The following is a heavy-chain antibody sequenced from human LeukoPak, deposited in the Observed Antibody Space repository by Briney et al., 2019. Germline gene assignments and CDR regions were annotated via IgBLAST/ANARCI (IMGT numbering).Heavy chain of an antibody. V-gene: IGHV1-18*01. CDR2: ISAYNGNT. CDR1: GYTFTSYG. D-gene: IGHD3-22*01. CDR3: ARVSQYYYDSSGYRSGRGYYYYYYMDV. J-gene: IGHJ6*03. Sequence: ASVKLSCKASGYTFTSYGISWVRQAPGQGLEWMGWISAYNGNTNYAQKLQGRVTMTTDTSTSTAYMELRSLRSDDTAVYYCARVSQYYYDSSGYRSGRGYYYYYYMDVWGKGTTVTVSS.